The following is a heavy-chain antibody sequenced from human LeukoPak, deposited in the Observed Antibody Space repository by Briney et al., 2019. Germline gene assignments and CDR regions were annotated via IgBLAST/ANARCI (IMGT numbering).Heavy chain of an antibody. CDR1: GFTFNSYA. J-gene: IGHJ4*02. D-gene: IGHD2-15*01. CDR3: ARDRRYCSGGSCYFDYFFDY. Sequence: PGGSLRLSCAASGFTFNSYAVHWVRQAPGKGLEWVAVISYEGSINFYSASVKGRFTISRDNSKNTLYLQMNSLRADDTALYFCARDRRYCSGGSCYFDYFFDYWGQGTLVTVSS. CDR2: ISYEGSIN. V-gene: IGHV3-30*04.